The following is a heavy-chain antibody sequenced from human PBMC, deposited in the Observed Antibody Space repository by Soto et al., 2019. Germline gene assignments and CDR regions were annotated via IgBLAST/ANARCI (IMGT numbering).Heavy chain of an antibody. Sequence: GGSLRLSCAASGFTFSSYAMHWVRQAPGKGLEWVAVISYDGSNKYYADSVKGRFTISRDNSKNTLYLQMNSLRAEDTAVYYCARDHKGHYYDSSGYYYHDYFDYWGQGPLVTVSS. V-gene: IGHV3-30-3*01. CDR2: ISYDGSNK. CDR1: GFTFSSYA. CDR3: ARDHKGHYYDSSGYYYHDYFDY. J-gene: IGHJ4*02. D-gene: IGHD3-22*01.